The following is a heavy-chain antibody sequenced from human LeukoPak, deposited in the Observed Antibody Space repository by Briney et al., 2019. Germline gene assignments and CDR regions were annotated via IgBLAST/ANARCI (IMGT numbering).Heavy chain of an antibody. CDR2: INHSGST. J-gene: IGHJ5*02. CDR1: GGSFSGYY. D-gene: IGHD6-19*01. Sequence: SETLSLTCAVYGGSFSGYYWSWIRQPPGKGLEWIGEINHSGSTNYNPSLKSRVTISVDTSKNQFSLKLSSVTAADTAVYYCAKYSSGWVPSWSQGTLVTVSS. V-gene: IGHV4-34*09. CDR3: AKYSSGWVPS.